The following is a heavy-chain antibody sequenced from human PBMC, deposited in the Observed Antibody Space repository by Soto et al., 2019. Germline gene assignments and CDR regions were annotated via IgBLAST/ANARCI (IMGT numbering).Heavy chain of an antibody. CDR3: ARESGVAARRDPLDY. Sequence: ASVKVSCKASGGTFSSYTISWVRQAPGQGLEWMGRIIPILGIANYAQKFQGRVTITADKSTSTAYMELSSLRSEDTAVYYCARESGVAARRDPLDYWGQGTLVTVSS. CDR2: IIPILGIA. J-gene: IGHJ4*02. D-gene: IGHD6-6*01. V-gene: IGHV1-69*04. CDR1: GGTFSSYT.